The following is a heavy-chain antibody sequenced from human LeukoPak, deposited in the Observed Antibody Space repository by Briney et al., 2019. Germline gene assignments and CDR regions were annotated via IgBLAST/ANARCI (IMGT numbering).Heavy chain of an antibody. V-gene: IGHV3-23*01. Sequence: GGSLRLSCAASGFTFSSYAMSWVRQAPGKGLEWVSAISGSGGSTYYADSVKGRFTISRDNSKNTLYLQMNSLRAEDTAVYYCAKETAGQGGVPAAINYFDYWGQGTLVTVSS. D-gene: IGHD2-2*02. J-gene: IGHJ4*02. CDR1: GFTFSSYA. CDR2: ISGSGGST. CDR3: AKETAGQGGVPAAINYFDY.